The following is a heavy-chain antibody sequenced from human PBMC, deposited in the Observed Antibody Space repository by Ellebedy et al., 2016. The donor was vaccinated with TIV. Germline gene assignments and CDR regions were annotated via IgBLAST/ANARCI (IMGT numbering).Heavy chain of an antibody. V-gene: IGHV4-34*01. CDR3: ARASRVRLNRNDY. D-gene: IGHD4-17*01. CDR2: INHSGST. J-gene: IGHJ4*02. Sequence: SETLSLTCAVYGESFSGYYWSWIRQPPGKGLEWIGEINHSGSTNYNPSLKSRVTISVDTSKNQFSLKLSSVTAADTAVYYCARASRVRLNRNDYWGQGTLVTVSS. CDR1: GESFSGYY.